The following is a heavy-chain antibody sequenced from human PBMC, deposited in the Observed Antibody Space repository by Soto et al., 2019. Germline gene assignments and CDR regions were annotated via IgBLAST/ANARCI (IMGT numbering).Heavy chain of an antibody. CDR3: AKTLYDY. CDR1: GFTFSSYG. J-gene: IGHJ4*02. Sequence: PGGSLRLSCAASGFTFSSYGMHWVRQAPGKGLEWVAVISYDGSNKYYADSVKGRFTISRDNSKNTLYLQMNSLRAEDTAVYYCAKTLYDYWGQGTLVTSPQ. CDR2: ISYDGSNK. V-gene: IGHV3-30*18.